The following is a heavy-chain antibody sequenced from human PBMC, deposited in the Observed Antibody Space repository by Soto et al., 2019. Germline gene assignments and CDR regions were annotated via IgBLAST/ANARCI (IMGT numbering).Heavy chain of an antibody. V-gene: IGHV1-8*01. CDR2: MNPNSCNT. J-gene: IGHJ4*02. D-gene: IGHD6-19*01. Sequence: QVQLVQSGAEVKKPGASVKVSCEASGYTFTSYDINWVRQASGQGLEWMGWMNPNSCNTGYAQEFKGRVIMTGNTSISTAYLELSGLKSEDAAVYYCARGGLFSSGWYGVDFWGQGTLVAVSS. CDR3: ARGGLFSSGWYGVDF. CDR1: GYTFTSYD.